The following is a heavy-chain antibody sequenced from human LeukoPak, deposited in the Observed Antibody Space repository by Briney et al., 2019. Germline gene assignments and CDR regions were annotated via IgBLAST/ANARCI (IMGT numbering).Heavy chain of an antibody. CDR1: GYTFTSYY. V-gene: IGHV1-46*01. Sequence: ASVKVSCKASGYTFTSYYMHWVRQAPGQGLEWMGIINPSGGSTSYAQKFQGRVTMTRDTSTSTVYVELSSLRSEDTAVYYCARTGLWFRYFDYWGQGTLVTVSS. CDR2: INPSGGST. CDR3: ARTGLWFRYFDY. D-gene: IGHD3-10*01. J-gene: IGHJ4*02.